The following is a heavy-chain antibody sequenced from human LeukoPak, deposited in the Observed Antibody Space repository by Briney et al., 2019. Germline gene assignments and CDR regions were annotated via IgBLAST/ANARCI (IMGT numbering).Heavy chain of an antibody. J-gene: IGHJ5*02. CDR3: ARDRGGDYLSWFDP. V-gene: IGHV4-34*01. CDR1: GGSFSGYY. D-gene: IGHD4-17*01. Sequence: PSETLSLTCAVYGGSFSGYYWSWIRQPPGKGLEWIGEINHSGSTNYNPSLKSRVTISVDTSKNQFSLKLSSVTAADTAVYYCARDRGGDYLSWFDPWGQGTLVTVSS. CDR2: INHSGST.